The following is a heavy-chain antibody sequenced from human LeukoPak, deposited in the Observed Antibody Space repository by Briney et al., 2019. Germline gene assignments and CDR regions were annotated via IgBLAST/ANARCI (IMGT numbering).Heavy chain of an antibody. D-gene: IGHD6-19*01. CDR2: IYPGGSGT. Sequence: GEPLKISCEASGYSFSNYWIGWVRQMPGKGLEWMGIIYPGGSGTRYSPSFQGQVTISADKSINTAYLQWSSLKASDTAIYYCALQQAVPGPGIDYWGQGTMVTVSS. V-gene: IGHV5-51*01. CDR1: GYSFSNYW. CDR3: ALQQAVPGPGIDY. J-gene: IGHJ4*02.